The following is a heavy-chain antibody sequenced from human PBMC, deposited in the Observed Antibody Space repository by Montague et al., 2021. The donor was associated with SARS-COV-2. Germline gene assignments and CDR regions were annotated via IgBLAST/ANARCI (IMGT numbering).Heavy chain of an antibody. V-gene: IGHV3-30*18. CDR1: GFTFSSYG. CDR3: AKDQGDCSSSRCFSGWTYYYYGMDV. J-gene: IGHJ6*02. D-gene: IGHD2-2*01. CDR2: ISYDGSNK. Sequence: SLRLSCAASGFTFSSYGIHWVRQAPGKGLEWVAVISYDGSNKHYADSVKGRFTISRDNSKNTLYLLMNSLRAEDTAVYYCAKDQGDCSSSRCFSGWTYYYYGMDVWGQGTTVTVSS.